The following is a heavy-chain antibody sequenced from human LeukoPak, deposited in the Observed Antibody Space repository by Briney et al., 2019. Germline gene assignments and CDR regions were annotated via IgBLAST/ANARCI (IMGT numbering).Heavy chain of an antibody. V-gene: IGHV4-34*01. CDR2: INHSGGT. CDR3: ARHKGYSSSWYSPLFPSQRGENWFDP. D-gene: IGHD6-13*01. CDR1: GASFSGYY. Sequence: ASETLSLTCGVSGASFSGYYWTWIRQPPGKGLEWIGEINHSGGTSYNPSLKSRVTISVDTSKNQFSLKLGSVTAADTAVYYCARHKGYSSSWYSPLFPSQRGENWFDPWGQGTLVTVSS. J-gene: IGHJ5*02.